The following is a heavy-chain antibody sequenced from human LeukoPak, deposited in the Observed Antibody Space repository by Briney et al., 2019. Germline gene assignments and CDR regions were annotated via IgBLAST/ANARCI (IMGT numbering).Heavy chain of an antibody. Sequence: ASVKVSCKASGYTFTSYDINWVRQATGQGLEWMGWMNPNSGNTGYAQKFQGRVTMTRNTSISTAYMELSSLRSEDTAVYYCARALYSSPIRFYYYMDAWGKGTTVTVSS. CDR2: MNPNSGNT. CDR3: ARALYSSPIRFYYYMDA. J-gene: IGHJ6*03. D-gene: IGHD6-13*01. CDR1: GYTFTSYD. V-gene: IGHV1-8*01.